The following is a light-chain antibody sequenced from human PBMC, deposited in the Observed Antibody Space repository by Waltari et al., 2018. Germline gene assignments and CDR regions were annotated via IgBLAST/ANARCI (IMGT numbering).Light chain of an antibody. V-gene: IGLV2-11*01. J-gene: IGLJ3*02. CDR2: GVY. Sequence: QSVLTQPRSVSGSPGQSVAISCPGTRRDVGGYAPVSWYQQYPGKAPKVMIYGVYKRPSGVPDRFSGSKSGNTASLSISGLQAEDEADYYCCSYANSKWVFGGGTKLTVL. CDR1: RRDVGGYAP. CDR3: CSYANSKWV.